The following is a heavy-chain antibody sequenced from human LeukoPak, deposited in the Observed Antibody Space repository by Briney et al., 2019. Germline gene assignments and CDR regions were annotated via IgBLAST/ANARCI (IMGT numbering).Heavy chain of an antibody. CDR1: GGSISSGSYY. Sequence: SETLSLTCTVSGGSISSGSYYWSWIRQPAGKGLEWIGRIYTSGSTNYNPSLKSRVTISVDTSKNQFSLKLSSVTAADTAVYYCAREAVGATAPLTYYFDYWGQGTLVTVSS. D-gene: IGHD1-26*01. CDR2: IYTSGST. V-gene: IGHV4-61*02. J-gene: IGHJ4*02. CDR3: AREAVGATAPLTYYFDY.